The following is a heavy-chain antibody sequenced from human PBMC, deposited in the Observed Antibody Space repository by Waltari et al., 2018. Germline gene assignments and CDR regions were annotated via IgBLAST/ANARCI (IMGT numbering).Heavy chain of an antibody. J-gene: IGHJ6*03. D-gene: IGHD2-8*01. V-gene: IGHV1-8*01. Sequence: QVQLVQSGAEVKKPGASVRVSCKASGYTFTSYDINWVRQATGQGLEWMGWMNPNSGNTGYAQKFQGRVTMTRNTSISTAYMELSSLRSEDTAVYYCARDVMMRGYYYYYMDVWGKGTTVTVSS. CDR2: MNPNSGNT. CDR3: ARDVMMRGYYYYYMDV. CDR1: GYTFTSYD.